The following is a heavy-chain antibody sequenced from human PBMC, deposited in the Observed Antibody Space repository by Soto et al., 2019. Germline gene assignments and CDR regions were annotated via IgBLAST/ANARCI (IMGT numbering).Heavy chain of an antibody. CDR1: GGSFSGSY. CDR2: INDSGST. Sequence: QVQLQQWGAGLLKPSETLSLTCGVYGGSFSGSYWSWIRQPPGKGLEWIGEINDSGSTNYNPSLKSRVTISVDTSKNQVSLNLRSVTAADTAVYYCASGRGTENYWGQGTLVTVSS. D-gene: IGHD3-10*01. J-gene: IGHJ4*02. CDR3: ASGRGTENY. V-gene: IGHV4-34*01.